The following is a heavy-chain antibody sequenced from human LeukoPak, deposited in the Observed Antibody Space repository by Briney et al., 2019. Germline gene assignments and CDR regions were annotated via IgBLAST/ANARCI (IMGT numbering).Heavy chain of an antibody. D-gene: IGHD3/OR15-3a*01. CDR3: ARNGYTKSWTHLDY. CDR2: ISTTGDT. CDR1: SGSIRSYH. V-gene: IGHV4-4*07. J-gene: IGHJ4*02. Sequence: PSETLSLTCTVSSGSIRSYHWAWIRQPAGKELESIGRISTTGDTDYNPSLKSRVTMSVDTSKNQFSLNLRSVTTADTALYYCARNGYTKSWTHLDYWGQGILVSVSS.